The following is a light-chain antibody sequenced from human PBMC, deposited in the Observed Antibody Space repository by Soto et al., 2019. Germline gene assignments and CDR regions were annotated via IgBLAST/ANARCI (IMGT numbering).Light chain of an antibody. Sequence: EIVLTQSPGTLSLSPGERATLSCRASQTVRSSRLAWYQQKPGQTPKVLIYGASTRATGVADRFSGSGSGTDFTLTISRLEPEYFAVYYCLQYGNSPPYTFGQGTKLEIK. J-gene: IGKJ2*01. CDR3: LQYGNSPPYT. CDR2: GAS. V-gene: IGKV3-20*01. CDR1: QTVRSSR.